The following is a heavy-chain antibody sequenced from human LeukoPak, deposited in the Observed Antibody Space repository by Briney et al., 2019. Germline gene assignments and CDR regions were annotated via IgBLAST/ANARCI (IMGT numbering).Heavy chain of an antibody. CDR3: TRDAGSDF. CDR2: ISPSGRSV. Sequence: PGGSLRLSCAGSGLSFSDYGMNWVRQAPVKGLEWLTFISPSGRSVSYADSVKGRFTIARDNAKKSLYLQMDSLRGEDTAIYYCTRDAGSDFWGQGTLVTVSS. D-gene: IGHD3-10*01. J-gene: IGHJ4*02. V-gene: IGHV3-48*03. CDR1: GLSFSDYG.